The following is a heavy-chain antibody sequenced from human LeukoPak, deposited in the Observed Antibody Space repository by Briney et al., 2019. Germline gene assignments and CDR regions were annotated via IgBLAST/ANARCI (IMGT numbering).Heavy chain of an antibody. Sequence: GGSLRLSCAASGFTVSSNYMNWVRQAPGKGLEWVSVIYSGGSTYYADSVKGRFTISRDNSKNALYLQMNSLRAEDTAVYYCARDWGCTDTRCYLGMDVWGQGTTVTVSS. D-gene: IGHD2-2*01. CDR3: ARDWGCTDTRCYLGMDV. CDR1: GFTVSSNY. J-gene: IGHJ6*02. CDR2: IYSGGST. V-gene: IGHV3-66*01.